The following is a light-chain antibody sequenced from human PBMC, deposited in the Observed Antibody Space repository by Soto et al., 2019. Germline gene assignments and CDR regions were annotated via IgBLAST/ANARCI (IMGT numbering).Light chain of an antibody. CDR3: SSHGGSSPFYV. V-gene: IGLV2-14*01. J-gene: IGLJ1*01. CDR1: SSDIAAYNY. CDR2: EVS. Sequence: QSALTQPASVSVSPGQSITISCIGTSSDIAAYNYVSWYQQYPGKVPKLMIYEVSNRPSGVSARFSASKSGNTASLTISGLQAEDEADYYCSSHGGSSPFYVFGSGTKVTVL.